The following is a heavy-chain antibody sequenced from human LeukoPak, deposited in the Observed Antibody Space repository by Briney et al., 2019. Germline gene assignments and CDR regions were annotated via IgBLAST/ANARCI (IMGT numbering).Heavy chain of an antibody. CDR1: GYTFTSYG. Sequence: VASVKVSCKASGYTFTSYGISWVRQAPGQGLEWMGWISAYNGNTNYAQKLQGRVTMTTDTSTSTAYMELRSLRSDDTAVYYCARDGRNYYDSSLTVDYWGQGTLVTVSS. J-gene: IGHJ4*02. D-gene: IGHD3-22*01. CDR2: ISAYNGNT. CDR3: ARDGRNYYDSSLTVDY. V-gene: IGHV1-18*01.